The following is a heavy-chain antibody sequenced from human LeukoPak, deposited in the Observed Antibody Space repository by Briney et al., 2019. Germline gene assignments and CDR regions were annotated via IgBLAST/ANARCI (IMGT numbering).Heavy chain of an antibody. V-gene: IGHV1-2*02. CDR3: ARAYYYDSSGLYYFDY. D-gene: IGHD3-22*01. J-gene: IGHJ4*02. CDR2: INPNSGGT. Sequence: GASVKVSCKASGYTFTGYYMHWVRQAPGQGLEWMGWINPNSGGTKTAQTFQGRVTMTRDTSISTAYMELSRLRSDDTAVYYCARAYYYDSSGLYYFDYWGQGTLVTVSS. CDR1: GYTFTGYY.